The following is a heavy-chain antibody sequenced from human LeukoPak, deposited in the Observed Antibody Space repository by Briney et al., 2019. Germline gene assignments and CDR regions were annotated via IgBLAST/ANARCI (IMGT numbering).Heavy chain of an antibody. CDR3: ARDKDSIVGASRPAFDY. D-gene: IGHD1-26*01. Sequence: SETLSLTCTVSGGSISSSSQYWGWVRQPPGKGLDWIGNIHYTGSAYYNPSLKSRVSISVDTSRNQLSLGLTSVTAADTAVYYCARDKDSIVGASRPAFDYWGQGTLVTVSS. J-gene: IGHJ4*02. V-gene: IGHV4-39*07. CDR1: GGSISSSSQY. CDR2: IHYTGSA.